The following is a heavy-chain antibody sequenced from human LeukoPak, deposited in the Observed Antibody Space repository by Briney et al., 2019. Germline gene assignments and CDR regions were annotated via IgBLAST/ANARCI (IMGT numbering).Heavy chain of an antibody. Sequence: PSETLSLTCTVSGYSISSGYSWGWIRQPPGKGLEWIGYIDHSGSTNYNPSLKSRVTISSDTSKNQFSLELSSVTAADTAVYYCARLKATVSIHAYFDYWGQGTLVTVSS. D-gene: IGHD4-17*01. CDR1: GYSISSGYS. V-gene: IGHV4-38-2*02. CDR2: IDHSGST. CDR3: ARLKATVSIHAYFDY. J-gene: IGHJ4*02.